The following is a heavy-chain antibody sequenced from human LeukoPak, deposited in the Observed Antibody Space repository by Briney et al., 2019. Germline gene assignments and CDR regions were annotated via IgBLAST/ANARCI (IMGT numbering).Heavy chain of an antibody. CDR1: GFTFSSYS. Sequence: GGSLRLSCAASGFTFSSYSMNWVRQAPGKGLEWVSSISSSSSYIYYADSVKGRFTISRDKAKNSLYLQVNSLRAEDTAVYYCARGPTIFGENYYYYYMDVWGKGTTVTVSS. J-gene: IGHJ6*03. CDR3: ARGPTIFGENYYYYYMDV. D-gene: IGHD3-3*01. CDR2: ISSSSSYI. V-gene: IGHV3-21*01.